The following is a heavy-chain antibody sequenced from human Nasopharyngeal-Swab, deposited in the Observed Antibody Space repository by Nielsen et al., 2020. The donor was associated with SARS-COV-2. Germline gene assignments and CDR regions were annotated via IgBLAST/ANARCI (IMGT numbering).Heavy chain of an antibody. CDR3: ARERPFRSGYNGAFDI. CDR2: IIPMFHRA. D-gene: IGHD5-24*01. CDR1: GGTFSTYG. Sequence: SVKVSCKASGGTFSTYGISWVRQAPGQGLEWMGGIIPMFHRANYAQKFQGRVTITADESTSTASMELSSLRSEDTAVYYCARERPFRSGYNGAFDIWGQGTMVTVSS. V-gene: IGHV1-69*13. J-gene: IGHJ3*02.